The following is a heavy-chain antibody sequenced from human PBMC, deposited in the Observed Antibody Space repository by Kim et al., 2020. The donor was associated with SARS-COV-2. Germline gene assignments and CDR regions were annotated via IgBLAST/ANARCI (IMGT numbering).Heavy chain of an antibody. CDR2: ISSSGSTI. CDR1: GFTFSDYY. CDR3: ARDLSSSDYYYYYMDV. V-gene: IGHV3-11*01. J-gene: IGHJ6*03. Sequence: GGSLRLSCAASGFTFSDYYMSWIRQAPGKGLEWVSYISSSGSTIYYADSVKGRFTISRDNAKNSLYLQMNSLRAEDTAVYYCARDLSSSDYYYYYMDVWGKGTTVTVSS.